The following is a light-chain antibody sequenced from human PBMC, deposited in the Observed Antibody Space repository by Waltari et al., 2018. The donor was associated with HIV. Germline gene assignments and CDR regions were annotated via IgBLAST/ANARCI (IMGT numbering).Light chain of an antibody. CDR1: QSLLHTNGHNY. Sequence: DIAMIQSPDSLAVSPGESASISCRSSQSLLHTNGHNYSDWYVQRPGPAPVLLIYLGSLRAPGFPDRIVGSGSGADFTLKISRVEAEDVGVYYCMHGRQTHVFGQGP. CDR3: MHGRQTHV. CDR2: LGS. V-gene: IGKV2-28*01. J-gene: IGKJ1*01.